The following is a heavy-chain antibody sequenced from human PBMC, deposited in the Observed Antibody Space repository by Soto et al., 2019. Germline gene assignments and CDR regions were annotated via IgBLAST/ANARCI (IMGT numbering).Heavy chain of an antibody. J-gene: IGHJ4*02. D-gene: IGHD5-18*01. CDR1: GGSISSYY. V-gene: IGHV4-59*01. CDR2: IYNSGST. CDR3: ARARPDTAMAVDY. Sequence: QVQLQESGPGLVKPSETLSLTCTVSGGSISSYYWSWIRQPPGKGLESFGYIYNSGSTKYNPSLKSRVTISVDTTKNQFSLRLSSVTAADTAVYYCARARPDTAMAVDYWGQGTLVTVSS.